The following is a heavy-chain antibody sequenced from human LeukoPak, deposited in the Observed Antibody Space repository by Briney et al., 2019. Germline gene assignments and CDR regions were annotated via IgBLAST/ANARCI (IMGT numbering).Heavy chain of an antibody. V-gene: IGHV3-23*01. J-gene: IGHJ4*02. D-gene: IGHD2-21*01. Sequence: PGRSLRLSCAASGFTFSNFAMSWVRQAPGKGLEWVSAISGSGGDTYYADSVKGRFTISRDNAKSTLYLQMNSLRAEDTALYYCAKDTLLLLYWGQGTLVTVSS. CDR1: GFTFSNFA. CDR2: ISGSGGDT. CDR3: AKDTLLLLY.